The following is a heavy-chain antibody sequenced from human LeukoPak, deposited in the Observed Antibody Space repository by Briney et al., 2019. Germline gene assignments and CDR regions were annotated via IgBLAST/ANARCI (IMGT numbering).Heavy chain of an antibody. CDR1: GFTFNIHW. V-gene: IGHV3-7*03. CDR2: IKQDGSER. CDR3: ARDPNLYSGTYDTY. Sequence: GGSLRLTCVASGFTFNIHWMTWVRQAPGKGLEWVANIKQDGSERYYVDSVKGRFTISRDNAKNSVFLQMNSLRAEDTAVYYCARDPNLYSGTYDTYWGQGTLVTVSS. D-gene: IGHD1-26*01. J-gene: IGHJ4*02.